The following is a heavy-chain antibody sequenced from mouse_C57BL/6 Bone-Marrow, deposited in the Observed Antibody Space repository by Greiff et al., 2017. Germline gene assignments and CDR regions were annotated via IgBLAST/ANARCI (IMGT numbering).Heavy chain of an antibody. J-gene: IGHJ2*01. V-gene: IGHV5-6*01. CDR3: ARRVAPMDY. D-gene: IGHD1-1*01. CDR1: GFTFSSYG. CDR2: ISSGGSYT. Sequence: EVQLVESGGDLVKPGGSLKLSCAASGFTFSSYGMSWVRQTPDKRLEWVATISSGGSYTYYPDSVKGRFTISRDNAKNTLYLQMSSLKSEDTAMYYCARRVAPMDYWGQGTTLTVSS.